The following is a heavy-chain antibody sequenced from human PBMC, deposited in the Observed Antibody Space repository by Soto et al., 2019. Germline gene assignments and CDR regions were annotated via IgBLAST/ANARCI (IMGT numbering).Heavy chain of an antibody. CDR3: ARHRRITMIVVVIPSWYFDL. CDR1: GGSISSSSYY. Sequence: QLQLQESGPGLVKPSETLSLTCTVSGGSISSSSYYWGWIRQPPGKGLEWIGSIYYSGSTYYNPSLKSRVTISVDTSKNQFSLKLSSVTAADTAVYYCARHRRITMIVVVIPSWYFDLWGRGTLVTVSS. J-gene: IGHJ2*01. D-gene: IGHD3-22*01. V-gene: IGHV4-39*01. CDR2: IYYSGST.